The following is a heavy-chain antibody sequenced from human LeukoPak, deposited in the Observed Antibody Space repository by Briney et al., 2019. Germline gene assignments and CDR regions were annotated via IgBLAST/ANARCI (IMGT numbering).Heavy chain of an antibody. CDR1: GFTFSSYA. CDR2: ISGSGGST. Sequence: GGSLRLSCAASGFTFSSYAMSWVRQAPGKGLEWVSAISGSGGSTYYADSVKGRFTISRDNAKNSLYLQMNSLRAEDTALYYCATGKGHAFDIWGQGTMVTVSS. D-gene: IGHD7-27*01. CDR3: ATGKGHAFDI. J-gene: IGHJ3*02. V-gene: IGHV3-23*01.